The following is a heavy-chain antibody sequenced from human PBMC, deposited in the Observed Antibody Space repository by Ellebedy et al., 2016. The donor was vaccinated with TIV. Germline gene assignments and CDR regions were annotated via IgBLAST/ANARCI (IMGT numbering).Heavy chain of an antibody. CDR3: ARGRTGYSPFDY. V-gene: IGHV3-21*01. CDR2: ISTTGTYI. CDR1: GFTFSSYA. J-gene: IGHJ4*02. D-gene: IGHD3/OR15-3a*01. Sequence: GESLKISCAASGFTFSSYAVNWVRQAPGKGLEWVSSISTTGTYIFYADSVKGRFTISRDNARNSLYLQMNSLRAEDTAVYYCARGRTGYSPFDYWGQGTLVTVSS.